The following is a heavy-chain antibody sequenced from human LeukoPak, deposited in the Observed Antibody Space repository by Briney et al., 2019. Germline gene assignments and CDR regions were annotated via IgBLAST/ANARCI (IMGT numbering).Heavy chain of an antibody. CDR3: ARDLSWDSSGYFSLQLIDY. J-gene: IGHJ4*02. V-gene: IGHV1-46*01. Sequence: ASVKVSCKASGYTFTSYYMHWVRQAPGQGLEWMGIINPSGGSTSYAQKFQGRVTMTRDTSTSTVYMELSSLRSEDTAVYYCARDLSWDSSGYFSLQLIDYWGQGTLVTVSS. CDR1: GYTFTSYY. CDR2: INPSGGST. D-gene: IGHD3-22*01.